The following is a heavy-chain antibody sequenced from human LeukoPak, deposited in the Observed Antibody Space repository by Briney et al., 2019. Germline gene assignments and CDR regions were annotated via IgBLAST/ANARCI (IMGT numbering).Heavy chain of an antibody. D-gene: IGHD4-17*01. J-gene: IGHJ4*02. Sequence: SETLSLTCTVSGGSISSGGYYWSWIRQPPGKGLEWIGYIYHSGSTYYNPSLKSRVTISVDTSKTQFSLNLSSVTAADTAVYYCARDKGYGDYVDYWGQGTLVTVSS. CDR3: ARDKGYGDYVDY. V-gene: IGHV4-30-2*01. CDR1: GGSISSGGYY. CDR2: IYHSGST.